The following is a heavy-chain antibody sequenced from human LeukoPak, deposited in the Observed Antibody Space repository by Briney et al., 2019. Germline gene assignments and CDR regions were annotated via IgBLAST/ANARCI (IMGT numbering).Heavy chain of an antibody. J-gene: IGHJ4*02. CDR3: ARTTYYYDSSGYYPLPFDY. CDR2: IYYSGST. Sequence: PSQTLSLTCTVSGGSISSGDYYWRWVRQPPGKGLEWIGYIYYSGSTYYNPSLKSRVTISVDTSKNQFSLKLSSVTAADTAVYYCARTTYYYDSSGYYPLPFDYWGQGTLVTVSS. D-gene: IGHD3-22*01. CDR1: GGSISSGDYY. V-gene: IGHV4-30-4*08.